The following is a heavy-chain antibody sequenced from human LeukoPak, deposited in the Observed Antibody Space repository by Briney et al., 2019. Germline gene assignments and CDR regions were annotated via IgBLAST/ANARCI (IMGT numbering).Heavy chain of an antibody. D-gene: IGHD4-17*01. CDR1: GFTVSSNY. V-gene: IGHV3-66*02. CDR2: IYSGGST. CDR3: AREGDYGDYVDY. J-gene: IGHJ4*02. Sequence: GGSLRLSCAASGFTVSSNYMSWVRQAPGKGLEWVSVIYSGGSTYYADSVKGRFTISRDNSRNTLYLQMNSLRAEDTAVYYCAREGDYGDYVDYWGQGTLVTVSS.